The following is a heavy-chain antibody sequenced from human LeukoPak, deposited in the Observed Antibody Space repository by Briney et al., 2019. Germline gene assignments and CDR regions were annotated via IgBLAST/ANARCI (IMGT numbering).Heavy chain of an antibody. Sequence: GGSLRLSCAASGFTFSSYSMNWVRQAPGKGLEWVSSISSSSSYIYYADSVKGRFTISRDNAKNSLYLQMNSLRAEDTAVYYCARVTMVRGAKGYYYGMDVWGKGTTVTVSS. J-gene: IGHJ6*04. V-gene: IGHV3-21*04. CDR2: ISSSSSYI. CDR3: ARVTMVRGAKGYYYGMDV. D-gene: IGHD3-10*01. CDR1: GFTFSSYS.